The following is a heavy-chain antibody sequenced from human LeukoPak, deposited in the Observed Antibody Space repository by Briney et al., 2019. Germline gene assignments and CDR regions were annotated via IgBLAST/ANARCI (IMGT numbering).Heavy chain of an antibody. CDR3: ARALYYLLDY. J-gene: IGHJ4*02. CDR2: IYHSGST. Sequence: SETLSLTCTVSGYSISSGYYWGWIRQPPGKGLEWIGSIYHSGSTYYNPSLKSRVTISVDTSKNQFSLKLSSVTAADTAVYYCARALYYLLDYWGQGTLVTVST. V-gene: IGHV4-38-2*02. CDR1: GYSISSGYY. D-gene: IGHD3-16*01.